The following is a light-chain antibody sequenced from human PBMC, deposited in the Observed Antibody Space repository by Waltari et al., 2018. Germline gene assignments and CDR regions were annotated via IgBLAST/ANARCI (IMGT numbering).Light chain of an antibody. V-gene: IGLV2-11*01. CDR3: CSYAGSVV. Sequence: QSALTQPRPVSGSPGQSVTISCTGTSSDVGGYNYVSWYQQHQGKAPKLMIYDVSKRPSGVPDRFSGSKSGNTASLTISGLQAEDEADYYCCSYAGSVVFGGGTKLTVL. CDR1: SSDVGGYNY. CDR2: DVS. J-gene: IGLJ2*01.